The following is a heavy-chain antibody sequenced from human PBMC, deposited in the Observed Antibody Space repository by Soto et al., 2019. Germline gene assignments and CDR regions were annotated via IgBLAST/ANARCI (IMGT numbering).Heavy chain of an antibody. CDR3: TRRWREGRVDY. V-gene: IGHV4-4*02. D-gene: IGHD3-3*01. CDR1: GGSISSSNW. Sequence: QVQLQESGPGLVKPSGTLSLTCAVSGGSISSSNWWSWVRQPPGKGLEWIGEIYHSGNTNYNPSLNSRLTMAVDKSRNQFSLELSSVTAADPLVYYCTRRWREGRVDYWGQGTLVTVSS. CDR2: IYHSGNT. J-gene: IGHJ4*02.